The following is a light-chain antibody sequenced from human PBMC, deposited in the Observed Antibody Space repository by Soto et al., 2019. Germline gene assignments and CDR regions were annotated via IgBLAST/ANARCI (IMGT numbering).Light chain of an antibody. CDR2: GAS. Sequence: ETVLTQSPGTLSLSPGERATLSCRASQSVSSTWLAWYQQKPGQPPRLLIYGASSRASGIPDRFSGSGSGTEFTLTISRLEPEDFAVYYCQQYGSSRCTFGQGTKLEIK. V-gene: IGKV3-20*01. CDR1: QSVSSTW. CDR3: QQYGSSRCT. J-gene: IGKJ2*02.